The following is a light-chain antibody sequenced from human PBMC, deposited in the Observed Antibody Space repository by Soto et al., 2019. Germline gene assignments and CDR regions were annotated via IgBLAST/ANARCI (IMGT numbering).Light chain of an antibody. CDR2: AAS. J-gene: IGKJ2*01. CDR1: PSISSY. Sequence: DIQMTQSPSSLSASVGDRITITCRASPSISSYLNWYQQRPGKAPNLLIYAASSLRSGVPSRFSGRGSGTEFTLTISSLTPEDVATYYCQQSYSTPYTFGQGTKLEIE. V-gene: IGKV1-39*01. CDR3: QQSYSTPYT.